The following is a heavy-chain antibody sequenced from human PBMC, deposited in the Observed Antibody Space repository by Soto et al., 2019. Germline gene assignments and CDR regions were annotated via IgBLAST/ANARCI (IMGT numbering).Heavy chain of an antibody. D-gene: IGHD1-26*01. V-gene: IGHV1-69*13. CDR1: GGTFSSYA. Sequence: ASVKVSCKASGGTFSSYAISWVRQAPGQGLEWMGGIIPIFGTANYAQKFQGRVTITADESTSTAYMELSSLRSEDTAVYYCARDRGLEVYYYGMDVWGQGTTVTVS. J-gene: IGHJ6*02. CDR3: ARDRGLEVYYYGMDV. CDR2: IIPIFGTA.